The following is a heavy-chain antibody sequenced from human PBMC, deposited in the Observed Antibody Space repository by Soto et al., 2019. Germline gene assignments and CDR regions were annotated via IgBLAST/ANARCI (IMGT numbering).Heavy chain of an antibody. CDR2: IYSAGST. J-gene: IGHJ4*02. CDR1: GFTVSNNY. D-gene: IGHD2-2*01. V-gene: IGHV3-53*01. Sequence: GSLRLSCAASGFTVSNNYMSWVRQAPGKGLEWVSLIYSAGSTYYADSVKGRFTVSRDSSKNTLYLQMNSLRAEDTAVYYCAAYSTLDYWGQGALVTVSS. CDR3: AAYSTLDY.